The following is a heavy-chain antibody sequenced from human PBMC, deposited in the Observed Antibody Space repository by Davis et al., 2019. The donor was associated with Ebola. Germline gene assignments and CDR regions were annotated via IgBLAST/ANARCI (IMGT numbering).Heavy chain of an antibody. V-gene: IGHV3-7*01. CDR3: AREDSSSWSYYYYGMDV. CDR1: GFTFSSYW. J-gene: IGHJ6*02. CDR2: IKQDGSEK. D-gene: IGHD6-13*01. Sequence: GESLKISCAASGFTFSSYWMSWVRQAPGKGLEWVANIKQDGSEKYYVDSVKGRFTISRDNAKNSLYLQMNSLRAEDTAVYYCAREDSSSWSYYYYGMDVWGQGTTVTVSS.